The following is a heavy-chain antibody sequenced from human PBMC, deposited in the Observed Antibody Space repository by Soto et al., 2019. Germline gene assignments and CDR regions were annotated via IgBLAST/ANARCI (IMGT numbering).Heavy chain of an antibody. CDR3: ARDPGSHPHQGYGMDV. CDR2: IYYSGST. J-gene: IGHJ6*02. V-gene: IGHV4-59*01. CDR1: GGSISSYY. Sequence: QVQLQESGPGLVKPSETLSLTCTVSGGSISSYYWSWIRQPPGKGLEWIGYIYYSGSTNYNPSLKSRVTISVDTSKNQFSLKLSSVTAADTAVYYCARDPGSHPHQGYGMDVWGQGTTVTVSS.